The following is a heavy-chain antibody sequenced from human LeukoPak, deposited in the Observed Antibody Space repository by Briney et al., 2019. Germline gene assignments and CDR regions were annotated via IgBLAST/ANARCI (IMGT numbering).Heavy chain of an antibody. J-gene: IGHJ4*02. CDR3: ARRATVTGLDY. CDR1: GGSISSYY. D-gene: IGHD4-11*01. V-gene: IGHV4-59*01. Sequence: SETLSLTCTVSGGSISSYYWSWIRQPPGKGLEWIGYIYYSGSTNHNPSLKSRVTISVDTSKNQFSLKLSSVTAADTAVYYCARRATVTGLDYWGQGTLVTVSS. CDR2: IYYSGST.